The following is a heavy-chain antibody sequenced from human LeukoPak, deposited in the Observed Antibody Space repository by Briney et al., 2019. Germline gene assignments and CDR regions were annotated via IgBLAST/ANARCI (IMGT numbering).Heavy chain of an antibody. D-gene: IGHD3-10*01. V-gene: IGHV3-23*01. Sequence: GGSLRLSCAASGFTFSSYAMSWVRQAPGKGLEWVSAISGSGGSTYYADSVKGRFTISRDNSKNTLYLQMNSLKASDTAMYYCVRRESYHQSGRFTFDYWGQGTLVTVSS. CDR3: VRRESYHQSGRFTFDY. CDR2: ISGSGGST. CDR1: GFTFSSYA. J-gene: IGHJ4*02.